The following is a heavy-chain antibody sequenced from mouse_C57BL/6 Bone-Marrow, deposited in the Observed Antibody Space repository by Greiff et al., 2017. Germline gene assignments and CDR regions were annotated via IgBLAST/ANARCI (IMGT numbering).Heavy chain of an antibody. V-gene: IGHV10-3*01. D-gene: IGHD2-4*01. Sequence: EVQVVESGGGLVQPKGSLKLSCAASGFTFNTYAMHWVRQAPGKGLEWVARIRSKSSNYATYYADSVNDRLTISRDDSQSMLYLQMKNQKTEDKAMYYCVTEEAIYYDYGNWYFDVWGTGTTVTVSS. CDR1: GFTFNTYA. CDR3: VTEEAIYYDYGNWYFDV. CDR2: IRSKSSNYAT. J-gene: IGHJ1*03.